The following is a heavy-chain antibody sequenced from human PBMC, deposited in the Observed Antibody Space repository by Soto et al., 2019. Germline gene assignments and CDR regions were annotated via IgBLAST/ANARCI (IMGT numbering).Heavy chain of an antibody. CDR3: AHRSGADHTFDY. CDR1: GFSLTTSGVG. V-gene: IGHV2-5*02. Sequence: SGPTLVNPTQTLTLTCTFSGFSLTTSGVGVGWIRQPPGQALEWLALISWDDDKHYSPSLKTRLTITKDTSKNQVVLTMTNMDPVDTATYYCAHRSGADHTFDYWGQGTLVTVSS. D-gene: IGHD3-10*01. J-gene: IGHJ4*02. CDR2: ISWDDDK.